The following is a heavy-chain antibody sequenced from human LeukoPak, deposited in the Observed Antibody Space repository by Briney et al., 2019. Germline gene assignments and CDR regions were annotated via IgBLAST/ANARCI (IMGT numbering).Heavy chain of an antibody. V-gene: IGHV4-4*07. D-gene: IGHD1-26*01. Sequence: SETLSLTCTVSGGSISSYYWSWIRQPAGKGLVWIGRIYTSGSTNYNPSLKSRVTMSVDKSKNQFSLKLSSVTAADTAVYYCARSEVGATRNYYYYYMDVWGKGTTVTVSS. CDR2: IYTSGST. J-gene: IGHJ6*03. CDR1: GGSISSYY. CDR3: ARSEVGATRNYYYYYMDV.